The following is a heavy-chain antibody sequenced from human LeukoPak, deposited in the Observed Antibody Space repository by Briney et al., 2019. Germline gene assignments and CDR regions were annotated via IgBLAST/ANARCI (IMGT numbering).Heavy chain of an antibody. Sequence: GGSLRLSCAASGFTFSSYAMSWVRQAPGKGLEWVSAISGSGGSTYYADSVKGRFTISRDNSKNTLYLQMNSLRAEDTAVYYCGPSSSENYYYYYMDVWGKGTTVTVSS. V-gene: IGHV3-23*01. J-gene: IGHJ6*03. CDR2: ISGSGGST. CDR3: GPSSSENYYYYYMDV. CDR1: GFTFSSYA. D-gene: IGHD6-6*01.